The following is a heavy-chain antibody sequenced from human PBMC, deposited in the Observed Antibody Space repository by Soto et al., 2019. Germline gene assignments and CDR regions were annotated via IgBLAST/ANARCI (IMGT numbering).Heavy chain of an antibody. CDR1: GDSVSYDNYH. CDR3: ARARYGDYSPYYFDY. J-gene: IGHJ4*02. D-gene: IGHD4-17*01. CDR2: MDYSGST. Sequence: SETLSLTCTVSGDSVSYDNYHWNWVRQPPGKGLEWIGYMDYSGSTKYSPSLRSRLTMSIDTSKNQFSLKLTSVTTADTAVYYCARARYGDYSPYYFDYWGQGTLVTVSS. V-gene: IGHV4-61*01.